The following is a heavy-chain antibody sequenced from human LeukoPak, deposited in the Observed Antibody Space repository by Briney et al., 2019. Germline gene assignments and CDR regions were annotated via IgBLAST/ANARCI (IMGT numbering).Heavy chain of an antibody. V-gene: IGHV4-34*01. CDR2: INHSGST. Sequence: SETLSLTCAVYGGSFSGYYWSWIRQPPGKGLEWIGEINHSGSTNYNPPLKSRVTISVDTSKNQFSLKLSSVTAADTAVYYCARETTVLLNIFDYWVQGTLVTVSS. CDR1: GGSFSGYY. CDR3: ARETTVLLNIFDY. J-gene: IGHJ4*02. D-gene: IGHD4/OR15-4a*01.